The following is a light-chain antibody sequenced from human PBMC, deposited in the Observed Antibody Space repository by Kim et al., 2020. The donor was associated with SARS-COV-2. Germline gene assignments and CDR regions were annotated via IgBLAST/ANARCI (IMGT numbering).Light chain of an antibody. Sequence: QSVLTQPPSASGAPGQRVTISCSGSSSNIGSNTVNWYQQFPGMAPKLLIYTNNQRPSGVPDRFSASKSGTSASLAISGLQSEDEADYYCAAWDDSRIARVFGGGTRLTVL. CDR3: AAWDDSRIARV. V-gene: IGLV1-44*01. CDR2: TNN. J-gene: IGLJ3*02. CDR1: SSNIGSNT.